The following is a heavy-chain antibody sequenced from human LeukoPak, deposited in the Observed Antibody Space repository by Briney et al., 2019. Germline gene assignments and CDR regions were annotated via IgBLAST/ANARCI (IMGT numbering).Heavy chain of an antibody. CDR3: ARGTAMTS. Sequence: SQTLSLTCSVSGDSINSGGYYWSWIRQHPGKGLEWIGDIYYSGSASYSPSLKSRVSISLDTSKNQFSPKLSSVTAAETAVYYGARGTAMTSWGQGTLVTVS. CDR1: GDSINSGGYY. CDR2: IYYSGSA. D-gene: IGHD5-18*01. J-gene: IGHJ5*02. V-gene: IGHV4-31*03.